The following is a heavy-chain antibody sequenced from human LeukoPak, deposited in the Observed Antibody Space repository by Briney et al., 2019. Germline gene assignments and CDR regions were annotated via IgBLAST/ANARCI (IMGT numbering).Heavy chain of an antibody. CDR3: ARDSGVYGMDV. CDR2: IYYSGST. D-gene: IGHD1-26*01. Sequence: SETLSLTCTFSVGSISSYYWSWIRQPPGKGLEWIGYIYYSGSTNYNPSLKSRVTISVDTSKNQFSLKLSSVTAADTAVYYCARDSGVYGMDVWGQGTTVTVSS. J-gene: IGHJ6*02. CDR1: VGSISSYY. V-gene: IGHV4-59*12.